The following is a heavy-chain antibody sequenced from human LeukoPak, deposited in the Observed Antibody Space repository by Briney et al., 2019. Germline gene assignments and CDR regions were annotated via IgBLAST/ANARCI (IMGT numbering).Heavy chain of an antibody. J-gene: IGHJ4*02. D-gene: IGHD3-3*01. V-gene: IGHV4-4*07. CDR2: IYTSGST. CDR3: AKDRAIFGVAVDY. Sequence: SETLSLTCTVSGGSISSYYWSWIRQPAGKGLDWIGRIYTSGSTNYNPSLKSQVTMSVDTSKNQFSLKLSSVTAADTAVYYCAKDRAIFGVAVDYWGQGTLVTVSS. CDR1: GGSISSYY.